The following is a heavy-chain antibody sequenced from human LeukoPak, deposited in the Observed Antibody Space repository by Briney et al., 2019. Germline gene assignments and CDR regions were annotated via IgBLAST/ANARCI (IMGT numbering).Heavy chain of an antibody. CDR2: INPNSGNT. Sequence: ASVKVSCKASGYTFTGYYMHWVRQAPGQGLEWMGWINPNSGNTGYAQKFQGRVTITRNTSISTAYMELSSLRSEDTAVYYCARGSGYYDSSGYPYWGQGTLVTVSS. J-gene: IGHJ4*02. CDR1: GYTFTGYY. D-gene: IGHD3-22*01. CDR3: ARGSGYYDSSGYPY. V-gene: IGHV1-8*03.